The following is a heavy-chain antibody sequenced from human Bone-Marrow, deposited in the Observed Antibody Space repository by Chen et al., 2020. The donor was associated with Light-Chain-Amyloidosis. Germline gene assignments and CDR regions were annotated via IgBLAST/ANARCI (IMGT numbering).Heavy chain of an antibody. D-gene: IGHD1-26*01. Sequence: EAQLVESGGGLVQPGGSLRLSCVASGFTFSSYTMNWVRQTPGRGLEWVSSISRSSSHIYYADSMRGRFTISRDNAKNSLYLQMNNLRAEDTAVYYCARGGSYYYFDYWGQGILVTVSS. CDR3: ARGGSYYYFDY. V-gene: IGHV3-21*01. J-gene: IGHJ4*02. CDR1: GFTFSSYT. CDR2: ISRSSSHI.